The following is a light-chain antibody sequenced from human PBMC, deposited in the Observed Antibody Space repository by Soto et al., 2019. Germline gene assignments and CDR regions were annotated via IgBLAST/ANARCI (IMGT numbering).Light chain of an antibody. Sequence: EIVLTQSPGTLSSSPGERATLSCRASQTVTSNYLAWYQQKPGQAPRLLIYRASTRAAGLPDRFSGSGSETDFTLTISSLQSEDFAVYYCQQYNKWPITFGQGTRLEIK. V-gene: IGKV3-15*01. CDR2: RAS. CDR1: QTVTSN. J-gene: IGKJ5*01. CDR3: QQYNKWPIT.